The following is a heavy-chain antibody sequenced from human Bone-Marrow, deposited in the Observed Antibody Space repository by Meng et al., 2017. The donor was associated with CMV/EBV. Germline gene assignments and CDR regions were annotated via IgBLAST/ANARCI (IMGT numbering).Heavy chain of an antibody. CDR1: GYSISSVYY. CDR3: ARSYCSDGGCYSYY. V-gene: IGHV4-38-2*02. Sequence: GSLRLSCTVSGYSISSVYYWGWIRQAPGKGLEWLGRIYHSGSTYYNPSLKSRVTISVDTSKNQFSLKLSSVTAADTAVYYCARSYCSDGGCYSYYWGQGTLVTVSS. CDR2: IYHSGST. J-gene: IGHJ4*02. D-gene: IGHD2-15*01.